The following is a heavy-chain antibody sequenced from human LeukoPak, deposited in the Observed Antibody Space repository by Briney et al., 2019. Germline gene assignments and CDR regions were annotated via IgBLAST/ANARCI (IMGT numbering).Heavy chain of an antibody. CDR3: ARAATIFGVVINFYY. Sequence: ASVKVSCKASGYTFTSYYIHWVRQAPGQGLEWMGWIHPNNGGTNYAQKFQGRVTMTRDTSISTAYMELSRLGSDDTAVYYCARAATIFGVVINFYYWGQGTLVTVSS. D-gene: IGHD3-3*01. V-gene: IGHV1-2*02. CDR2: IHPNNGGT. CDR1: GYTFTSYY. J-gene: IGHJ4*02.